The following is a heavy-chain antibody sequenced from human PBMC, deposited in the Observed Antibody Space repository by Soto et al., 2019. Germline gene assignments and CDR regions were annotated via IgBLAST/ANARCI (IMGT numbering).Heavy chain of an antibody. CDR3: ARGNSGWYLSWFDP. CDR1: GGSFSGYY. V-gene: IGHV4-34*01. CDR2: INHSGST. J-gene: IGHJ5*02. D-gene: IGHD6-19*01. Sequence: SETLSLTCAVYGGSFSGYYWSWIRQPPGKGLEWIGEINHSGSTNYNPSLKSRVTISVDTSKNQFSLKLSSVTAADTAVYYCARGNSGWYLSWFDPWGQGTLVTVSS.